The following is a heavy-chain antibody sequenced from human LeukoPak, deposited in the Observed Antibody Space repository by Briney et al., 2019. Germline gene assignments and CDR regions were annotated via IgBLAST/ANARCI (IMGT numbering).Heavy chain of an antibody. CDR1: GGSISSYY. J-gene: IGHJ3*02. D-gene: IGHD3-10*01. Sequence: SETLSLTCTVSGGSISSYYWSWIRQPPGKGLEWIGYIYYSGSTNYNPSLKSRVTISVDTCKNQFSLKRSSVTAADTAVYYCARGGYYYGSGPGAFDIWGQGTMVTVSS. CDR3: ARGGYYYGSGPGAFDI. V-gene: IGHV4-59*01. CDR2: IYYSGST.